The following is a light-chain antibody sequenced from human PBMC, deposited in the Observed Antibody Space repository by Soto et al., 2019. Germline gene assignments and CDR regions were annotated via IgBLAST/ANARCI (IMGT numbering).Light chain of an antibody. J-gene: IGKJ4*01. V-gene: IGKV3-20*01. CDR2: GAL. CDR3: QQYATSPLT. Sequence: EIVLTQSPGTLSLSPGERATLSGRASQTASSRFLAWYQQKPGQPPRLLIYGALSRSTGIPDRFSGSGSGTDFTLTISRLEPEDFASYYCQQYATSPLTFGGGTKVEFK. CDR1: QTASSRF.